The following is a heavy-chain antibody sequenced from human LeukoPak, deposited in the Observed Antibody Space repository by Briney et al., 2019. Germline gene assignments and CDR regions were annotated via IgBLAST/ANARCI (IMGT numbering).Heavy chain of an antibody. CDR2: ISSSSSTI. CDR1: GFTFSSYS. Sequence: GGSLRLSCAASGFTFSSYSMNWVRQAPGKGLEWVSYISSSSSTIYYADFVEGRFTISRDNAKNSLYLQMNSLRAEDTAVYYCARGGKVTGLDYWGQGTLVTVSS. J-gene: IGHJ4*02. V-gene: IGHV3-48*04. D-gene: IGHD1-20*01. CDR3: ARGGKVTGLDY.